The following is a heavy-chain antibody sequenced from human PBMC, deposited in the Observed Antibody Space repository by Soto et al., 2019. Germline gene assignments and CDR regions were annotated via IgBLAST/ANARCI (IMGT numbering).Heavy chain of an antibody. CDR2: IWSDGHKT. D-gene: IGHD2-15*01. Sequence: QVQLVESGGGVVQPGGSLRLSCAVSGFTFSDYGMHWVRRAPGKGLEWVAVIWSDGHKTLHADSVKGRFTISRDNSENILFLEMNSLRTEDTAVYYCVRDDIGDPNAFDVWGQGTVVTVSS. J-gene: IGHJ3*01. CDR1: GFTFSDYG. V-gene: IGHV3-33*01. CDR3: VRDDIGDPNAFDV.